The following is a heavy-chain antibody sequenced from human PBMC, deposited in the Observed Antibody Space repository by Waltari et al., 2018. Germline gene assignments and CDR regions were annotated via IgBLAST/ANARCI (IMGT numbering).Heavy chain of an antibody. CDR3: ARGSDAYKTAY. Sequence: QVQLQESGPGLLKPSETLSLPCTVPGGSVTSASHHCTWTRQPPGKGLEWIGYVSNSGDTNYKPSLRGRVTISLDTSRNQFSLKVSSVTAADTAMYYCARGSDAYKTAYWGQGTLVTVSS. V-gene: IGHV4-61*01. CDR1: GGSVTSASHH. D-gene: IGHD1-1*01. J-gene: IGHJ4*02. CDR2: VSNSGDT.